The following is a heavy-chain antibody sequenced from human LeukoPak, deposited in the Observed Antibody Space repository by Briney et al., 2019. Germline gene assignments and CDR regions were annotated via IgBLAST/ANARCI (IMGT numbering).Heavy chain of an antibody. V-gene: IGHV1-69*05. Sequence: SVKVSCKASGGTFSSYAISWVRQAPGQGLELMRRIIPTCGTANYAQKFQGRVTITTDESTSTAYMELSSLRSEDTAVYYCARGAWELLYYFDYWGQGTLVTVSS. CDR1: GGTFSSYA. CDR2: IIPTCGTA. D-gene: IGHD1-26*01. J-gene: IGHJ4*02. CDR3: ARGAWELLYYFDY.